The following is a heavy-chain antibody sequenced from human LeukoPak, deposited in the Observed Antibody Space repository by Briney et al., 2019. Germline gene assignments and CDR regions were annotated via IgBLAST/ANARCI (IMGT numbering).Heavy chain of an antibody. CDR2: IWYDGSET. CDR3: KAGATGAFDI. J-gene: IGHJ3*02. CDR1: GFTFSIYG. V-gene: IGHV3-33*01. Sequence: PGRSLRLSCAASGFTFSIYGMHWVRQAPGKGLEWVALIWYDGSETYYADSVKGRFTISRDNSKNTLYLQMNSLKTVDTAVYYCKAGATGAFDIWGQGTMVTVSS. D-gene: IGHD6-25*01.